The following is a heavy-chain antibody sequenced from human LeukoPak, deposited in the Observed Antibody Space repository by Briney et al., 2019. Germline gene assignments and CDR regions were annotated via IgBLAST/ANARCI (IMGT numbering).Heavy chain of an antibody. J-gene: IGHJ6*03. CDR2: ISYDGSKK. CDR1: GFTFSNYA. Sequence: GGSLRLSCAASGFTFSNYAMHWVRQAPGKGLEWVAVISYDGSKKYYADSVKGRFTISRDNSKNTLYLQMNSLRAEDTAVYYCARDEYDYGSGSYYMDVWGKGTTVTISS. V-gene: IGHV3-30*04. CDR3: ARDEYDYGSGSYYMDV. D-gene: IGHD3-10*01.